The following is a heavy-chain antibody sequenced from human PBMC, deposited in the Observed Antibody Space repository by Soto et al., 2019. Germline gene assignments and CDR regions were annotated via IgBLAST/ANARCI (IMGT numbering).Heavy chain of an antibody. CDR2: ISFDGSNK. Sequence: PGGSLRLSCAASGFTFSSYAMKWVRQAPGKGLEWVAVISFDGSNKYYADSVKGRFTISRDNSKNTLYLQMNSLRAEDTAVYLCARGPSSLTRFDYWGQGTLVTVSS. V-gene: IGHV3-30-3*01. D-gene: IGHD2-2*01. CDR3: ARGPSSLTRFDY. J-gene: IGHJ4*02. CDR1: GFTFSSYA.